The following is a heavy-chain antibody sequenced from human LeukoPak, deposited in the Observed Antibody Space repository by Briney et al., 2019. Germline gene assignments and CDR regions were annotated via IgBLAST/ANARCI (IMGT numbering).Heavy chain of an antibody. CDR2: IYYSGST. CDR1: GGSISSYY. CDR3: ARTYSSGAFDI. J-gene: IGHJ3*02. V-gene: IGHV4-59*08. D-gene: IGHD6-25*01. Sequence: SETLSLTCTVSGGSISSYYWSWIRQPPGKGLEWIGFIYYSGSTYYNPSLKSRVTISVDTSKNQFSLKLRFVTAADTAVYYCARTYSSGAFDIWGQGTMVTVSS.